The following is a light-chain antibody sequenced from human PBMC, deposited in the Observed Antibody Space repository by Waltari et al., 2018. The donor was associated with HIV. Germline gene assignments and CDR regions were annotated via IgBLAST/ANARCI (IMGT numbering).Light chain of an antibody. CDR2: GAS. J-gene: IGKJ2*01. CDR3: QQYNDWPPYT. Sequence: EIVLTQSPVPLSMSPGERVTVPCRASQSVGTNLAWYQQKPGQAPRLLIYGASTRATGIPDRIGGSGSGTEFILAISNLQSEDSATYYCQQYNDWPPYTFGQGTKLEIK. V-gene: IGKV3-15*01. CDR1: QSVGTN.